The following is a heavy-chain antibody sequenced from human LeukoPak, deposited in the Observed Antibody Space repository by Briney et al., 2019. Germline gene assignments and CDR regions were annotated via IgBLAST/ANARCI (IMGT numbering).Heavy chain of an antibody. CDR1: GYTFTHYG. CDR3: ASVTDYYFDY. Sequence: ASVKVSCKASGYTFTHYGISWVRQAPGQGLEWVGWISPSSRNTNYAQKLQGRVTMTRDMSTSTVYMELSSLRSEDTAVYYCASVTDYYFDYWGQGTLVTVSS. V-gene: IGHV1-18*01. J-gene: IGHJ4*02. D-gene: IGHD1-20*01. CDR2: ISPSSRNT.